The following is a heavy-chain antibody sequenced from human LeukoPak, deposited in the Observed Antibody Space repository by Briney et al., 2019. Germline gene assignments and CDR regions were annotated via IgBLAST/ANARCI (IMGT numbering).Heavy chain of an antibody. CDR2: IYYIGST. J-gene: IGHJ4*02. CDR1: GASITSSSYY. V-gene: IGHV4-39*07. Sequence: SETLSLTSTVSGASITSSSYYWGWIRHPPGKGLEWIGSIYYIGSTYSTPSLKSQVTISLATSKNQFSLKLSSVTPPTPALTYCARDSVTTQFDYWGQGTLVTVSS. CDR3: ARDSVTTQFDY. D-gene: IGHD4-17*01.